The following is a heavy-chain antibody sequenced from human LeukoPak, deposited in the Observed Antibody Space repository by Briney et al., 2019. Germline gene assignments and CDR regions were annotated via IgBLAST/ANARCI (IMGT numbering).Heavy chain of an antibody. CDR2: ISGSGGST. D-gene: IGHD1-26*01. CDR3: ASPTISGSYYPGRDY. V-gene: IGHV3-23*01. CDR1: GFTFSSYA. Sequence: GGSLRLSCAASGFTFSSYAMSWVRQAPGKGLEWVSAISGSGGSTYYADSMKGRFTISRDNSKNTLYLQMNSLRAEDTAVYYCASPTISGSYYPGRDYWGQGTLVTVSS. J-gene: IGHJ4*02.